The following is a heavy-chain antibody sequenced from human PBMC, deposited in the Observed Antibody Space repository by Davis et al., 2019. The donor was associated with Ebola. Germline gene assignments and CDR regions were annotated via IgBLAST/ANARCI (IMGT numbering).Heavy chain of an antibody. V-gene: IGHV3-74*01. J-gene: IGHJ6*04. CDR3: TRLDYGMDV. CDR2: INGDGSRT. CDR1: GFTFRSHW. Sequence: GESLKISCAASGFTFRSHWMHWVRQVPGKGLVWVSRINGDGSRTTYADSVKGRFTISRDNAKNTLYLQMNSLRAEDTAVYYCTRLDYGMDVWGKGTMVTVAP.